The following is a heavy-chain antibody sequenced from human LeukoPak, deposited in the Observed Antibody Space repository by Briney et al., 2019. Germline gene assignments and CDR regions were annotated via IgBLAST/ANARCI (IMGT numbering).Heavy chain of an antibody. CDR1: GYTFTGYY. D-gene: IGHD5-24*01. Sequence: ASVKVSCKASGYTFTGYYMHWVRQAPGQGLEWMGWINPNSGGTNYAQKFQGRVTMTRDTSISTAYMELSSLRSEDTAAYYCAGGRDGYYYYMDVWGKGTTVTVSS. CDR2: INPNSGGT. V-gene: IGHV1-2*02. J-gene: IGHJ6*03. CDR3: AGGRDGYYYYMDV.